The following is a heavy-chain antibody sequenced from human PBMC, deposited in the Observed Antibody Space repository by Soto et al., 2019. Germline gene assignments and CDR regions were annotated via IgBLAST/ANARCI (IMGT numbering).Heavy chain of an antibody. D-gene: IGHD6-6*01. CDR2: INPNSGGT. V-gene: IGHV1-2*02. CDR3: ARDSSEYSSSSGDFQH. Sequence: RASVKVSCKASGYTFTGYYMHWVRQAPGQGLEWMGWINPNSGGTNYAQKFQGRVTMTRDTSISTAYMELSRLRSDVTAVYYCARDSSEYSSSSGDFQHWGQGTLVTVSS. CDR1: GYTFTGYY. J-gene: IGHJ1*01.